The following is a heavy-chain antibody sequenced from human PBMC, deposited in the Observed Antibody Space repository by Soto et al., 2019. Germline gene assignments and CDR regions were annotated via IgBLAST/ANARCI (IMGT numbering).Heavy chain of an antibody. CDR3: ARGYLQSGYSSSWVFDY. CDR1: GGSINSGGYY. V-gene: IGHV4-31*03. J-gene: IGHJ4*02. CDR2: IFYSGST. Sequence: QVQLQESGPGLVKPSQTLSLICTVSGGSINSGGYYWNWIRQHPGKGLEWIGYIFYSGSTYYNLFLRSRLTIPANTSANQFSLQLSSVTAADTAVYFCARGYLQSGYSSSWVFDYWGQGTLVNVSS. D-gene: IGHD6-13*01.